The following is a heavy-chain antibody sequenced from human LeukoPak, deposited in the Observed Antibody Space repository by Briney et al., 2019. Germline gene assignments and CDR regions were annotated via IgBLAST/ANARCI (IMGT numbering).Heavy chain of an antibody. Sequence: SETLSLTCTVSGGSISSSSYCWGWIRQPPGKGLEWIGSIYYSGSTYYNPSLKSRVTISVDTSKNQFSLKLSSVTAADTAVYYCARGRYYDSSGPWFDPWGQGTLVTVSS. CDR2: IYYSGST. CDR3: ARGRYYDSSGPWFDP. J-gene: IGHJ5*02. CDR1: GGSISSSSYC. D-gene: IGHD3-22*01. V-gene: IGHV4-39*01.